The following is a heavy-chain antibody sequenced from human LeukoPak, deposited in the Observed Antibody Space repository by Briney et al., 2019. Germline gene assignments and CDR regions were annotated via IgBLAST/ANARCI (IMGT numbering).Heavy chain of an antibody. J-gene: IGHJ5*02. Sequence: GRSLTLSCAASGFTFSSSAMHWVRQAPGKGLEWVAVVFSDGTYKYYADSVKGRFTISRDNSKSMLFLQMNSLRAEDTAVYYCAKGPLYYYGDNAWFGPWGQGTLVTVSS. CDR1: GFTFSSSA. CDR3: AKGPLYYYGDNAWFGP. CDR2: VFSDGTYK. V-gene: IGHV3-30*18. D-gene: IGHD4-17*01.